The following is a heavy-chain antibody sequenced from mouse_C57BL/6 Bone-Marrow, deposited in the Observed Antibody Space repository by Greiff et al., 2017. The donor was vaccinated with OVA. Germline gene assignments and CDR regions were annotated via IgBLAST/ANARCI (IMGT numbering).Heavy chain of an antibody. J-gene: IGHJ2*01. V-gene: IGHV3-8*01. D-gene: IGHD2-4*01. Sequence: DVKLQESGPGLAKPSQTLSLTCSVTGYSITSDYWNWIRKFPGNKLEYMGYISYSGSTYYNPSINNRISITRDTSKNQYDLQMNSVMTEDTATNSCARKGYYDANDCDYWGQGTTLTVSS. CDR3: ARKGYYDANDCDY. CDR1: GYSITSDY. CDR2: ISYSGST.